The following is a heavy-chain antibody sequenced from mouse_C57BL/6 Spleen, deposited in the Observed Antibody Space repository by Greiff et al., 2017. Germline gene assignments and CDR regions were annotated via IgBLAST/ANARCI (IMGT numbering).Heavy chain of an antibody. CDR2: INPSNGGT. Sequence: QVQLQQPGTELVKPGASVKLSCKASGYTFTSYWMHWVKQRPGQGLEWIGNINPSNGGTNYNEKFKSKATMTVDKSSSTAYMQRSSLTSEDSAVYYCARSYYGSSYVYAMDYWGQGTSVTVSS. CDR3: ARSYYGSSYVYAMDY. V-gene: IGHV1-53*01. CDR1: GYTFTSYW. J-gene: IGHJ4*01. D-gene: IGHD1-1*01.